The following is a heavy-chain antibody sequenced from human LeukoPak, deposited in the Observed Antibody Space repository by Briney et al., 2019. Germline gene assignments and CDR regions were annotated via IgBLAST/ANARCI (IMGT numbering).Heavy chain of an antibody. CDR1: AFTFSIYA. V-gene: IGHV3-21*01. J-gene: IGHJ3*02. D-gene: IGHD3-10*01. CDR3: AVAYYYGSGDAFDI. Sequence: PGGSLRLSCAASAFTFSIYAMFWVRQAPGKGLEWVSSINSDSNYIYYADSVQGRFTISRDNAKNSLYLQMNSLRAEDTAVYYCAVAYYYGSGDAFDIWGQGTKVTVSS. CDR2: INSDSNYI.